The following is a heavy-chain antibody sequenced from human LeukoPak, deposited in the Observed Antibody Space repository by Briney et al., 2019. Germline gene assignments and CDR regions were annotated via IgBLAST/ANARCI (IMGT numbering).Heavy chain of an antibody. Sequence: GGSLRLSCAASGFTFDNSAMSWVRQAPGRGLEWVSAISGSGGSTYSADSVKGRFSISRDNSKNTLYLQMNSLRAEDTAVYYCARDLGAKDDYWGQGTLVTVSS. J-gene: IGHJ4*02. CDR2: ISGSGGST. V-gene: IGHV3-23*01. CDR1: GFTFDNSA. CDR3: ARDLGAKDDY.